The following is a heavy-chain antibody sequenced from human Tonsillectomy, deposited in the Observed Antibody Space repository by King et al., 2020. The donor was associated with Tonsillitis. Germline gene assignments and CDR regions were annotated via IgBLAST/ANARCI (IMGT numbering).Heavy chain of an antibody. Sequence: QLVQSGGGLVQPGGSLRLSCAASGFTFSRYWMSWVRQAPGKGLEWVANIKQDGNEKYYVNSVKGRFTISRDNAKNSLYLQLNSLRTEDTAVYYCARDLGRDGYNLDYWYFDLWGRGTLVTVSS. CDR1: GFTFSRYW. CDR2: IKQDGNEK. D-gene: IGHD5-24*01. CDR3: ARDLGRDGYNLDYWYFDL. V-gene: IGHV3-7*01. J-gene: IGHJ2*01.